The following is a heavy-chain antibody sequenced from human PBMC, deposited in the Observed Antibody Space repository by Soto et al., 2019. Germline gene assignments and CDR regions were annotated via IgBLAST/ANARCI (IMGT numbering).Heavy chain of an antibody. V-gene: IGHV4-59*01. CDR2: IYHSGST. CDR3: ARNKGSYGYYYYGMDV. CDR1: GAFISSYY. D-gene: IGHD5-18*01. J-gene: IGHJ6*02. Sequence: SEILSLTCTVSGAFISSYYWSWIRQPPGKGLEWIGYIYHSGSTNYNPSLKSRVTITVDTSKNHFSLRLSSVTAADTAVYFCARNKGSYGYYYYGMDVWGQGTTVTVSS.